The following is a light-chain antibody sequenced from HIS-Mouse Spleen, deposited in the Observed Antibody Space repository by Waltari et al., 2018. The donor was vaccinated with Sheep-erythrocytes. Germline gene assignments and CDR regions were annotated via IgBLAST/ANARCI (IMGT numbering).Light chain of an antibody. CDR1: KVADKY. V-gene: IGLV3-1*01. CDR3: QAWDSSTVV. Sequence: SYELTQPPSVSVSPGTTASIPCSGDKVADKYPCWDQQKPGQSPVLVIYQDSKRPSGIPERFSGSNSGNTATLTISGTQAMDEADYYCQAWDSSTVVFGGGTKLTVL. J-gene: IGLJ2*01. CDR2: QDS.